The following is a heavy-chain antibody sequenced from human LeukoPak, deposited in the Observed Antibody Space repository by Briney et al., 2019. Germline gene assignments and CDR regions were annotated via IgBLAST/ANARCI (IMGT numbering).Heavy chain of an antibody. V-gene: IGHV4-34*01. CDR3: ARGWRLWARSAHLDY. CDR1: GGSFSGYY. CDR2: INHSGST. D-gene: IGHD5-18*01. Sequence: SETLSLTCAVYGGSFSGYYWSWIRQPPGKGLEWIGEINHSGSTNYNPSLKSRVTISVDTSKNQFSLKLSSVTAADTAVYYCARGWRLWARSAHLDYWGQGTLVTVSS. J-gene: IGHJ4*02.